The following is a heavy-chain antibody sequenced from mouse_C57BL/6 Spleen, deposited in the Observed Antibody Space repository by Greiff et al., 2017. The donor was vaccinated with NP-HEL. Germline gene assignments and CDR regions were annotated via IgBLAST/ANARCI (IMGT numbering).Heavy chain of an antibody. CDR3: ARLRHYAMDY. CDR2: IHPNSGST. V-gene: IGHV1-64*01. CDR1: GYTFTSYW. Sequence: VQLQQSGAELVKPGASVKLSCKASGYTFTSYWMHWVKQRPGQGLEWIGMIHPNSGSTNYNEKFKSKATLTVDKSSSTAYMQLSSLTSEDSAVYYCARLRHYAMDYWGQGTSVTVSS. D-gene: IGHD2-12*01. J-gene: IGHJ4*01.